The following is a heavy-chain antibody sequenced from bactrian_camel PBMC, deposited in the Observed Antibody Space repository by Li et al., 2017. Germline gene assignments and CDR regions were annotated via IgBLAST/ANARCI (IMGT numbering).Heavy chain of an antibody. J-gene: IGHJ4*01. CDR2: ITSPPSLFRAA. D-gene: IGHD2*01. CDR3: AADRPPLWSSGSLFERGFDY. CDR1: GFTFSSYY. Sequence: HVQLVESGGGLVQPGGSLRLSCAASGFTFSSYYMSWVRQAPGKEVEWVAGITSPPSLFRAASYADSVKGRFTISRDNAKDTLYLQMNSLKPEDTAMYYCAADRPPLWSSGSLFERGFDYWGQGTQVTVS. V-gene: IGHV3S6*01.